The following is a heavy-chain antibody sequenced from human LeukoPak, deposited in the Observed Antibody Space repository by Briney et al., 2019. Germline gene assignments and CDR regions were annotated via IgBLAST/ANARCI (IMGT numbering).Heavy chain of an antibody. J-gene: IGHJ4*02. CDR1: GITFSRHW. CDR2: IKQDGSEK. Sequence: PGGSLRLSCVASGITFSRHWMKWVRQAPGKGLEWVANIKQDGSEKFYVDSVKGRLTISRDNAKNSLYLQMSSLRPGDTALYYCAGGTGWLIDSWGQGTLVTVSS. V-gene: IGHV3-7*01. CDR3: AGGTGWLIDS. D-gene: IGHD3-9*01.